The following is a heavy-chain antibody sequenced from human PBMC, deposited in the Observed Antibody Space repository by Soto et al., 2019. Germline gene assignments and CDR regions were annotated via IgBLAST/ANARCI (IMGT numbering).Heavy chain of an antibody. V-gene: IGHV4-59*01. D-gene: IGHD2-2*01. CDR3: ARVYAFLDP. CDR2: IYYSGST. J-gene: IGHJ5*02. CDR1: GGSISSYY. Sequence: QVQLQESGPGLVKPSETLSLTCTVSGGSISSYYWSWIRQPPGKGLEWIGYIYYSGSTNYNPSLKSRVTISVDTSKNRFSLKRSSVTAADTAVYYCARVYAFLDPWGQGTLVTVSS.